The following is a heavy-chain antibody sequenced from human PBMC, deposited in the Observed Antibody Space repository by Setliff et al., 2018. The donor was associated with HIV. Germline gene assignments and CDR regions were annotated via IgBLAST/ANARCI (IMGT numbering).Heavy chain of an antibody. CDR2: IYYTGST. CDR1: GDSITRGGDF. D-gene: IGHD3-22*01. CDR3: ARDRYYYDSSGYSGAFDI. V-gene: IGHV4-31*03. Sequence: TSETLSLTCTVSGDSITRGGDFWSWIRQHPGKGLEWIGYIYYTGSTYYNPSLKSRVTISLDTSKNQFSLKLSSVTAADTAVYYCARDRYYYDSSGYSGAFDIWGQGTMVTVS. J-gene: IGHJ3*02.